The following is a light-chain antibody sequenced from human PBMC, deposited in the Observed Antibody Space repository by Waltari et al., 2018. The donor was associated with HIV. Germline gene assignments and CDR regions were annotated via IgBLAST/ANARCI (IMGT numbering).Light chain of an antibody. J-gene: IGLJ2*01. CDR1: ALPQQY. CDR3: QSADSSGTYVV. V-gene: IGLV3-25*03. Sequence: FELTQPPSVSLSPGPTARIPCSGDALPQQYASWYQQKPGQAPVLVIYKDSERPSGIPERFPGSSSGTTVTLTISGVQADDEADYYGQSADSSGTYVVFGGGTKLTVL. CDR2: KDS.